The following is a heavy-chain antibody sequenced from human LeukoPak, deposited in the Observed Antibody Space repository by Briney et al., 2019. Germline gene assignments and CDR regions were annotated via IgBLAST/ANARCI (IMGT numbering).Heavy chain of an antibody. J-gene: IGHJ4*02. CDR2: IDHSGST. Sequence: SETLSLTCAVYGGSFSGYYWSWIRQPPGKGLEWIGEIDHSGSTNYNPSLKSRVTISVDTSKNQFSLKLSSVTAADTAVYYCARFPGYSSSHHDYWGQGTLVTVSS. D-gene: IGHD6-13*01. CDR1: GGSFSGYY. CDR3: ARFPGYSSSHHDY. V-gene: IGHV4-34*01.